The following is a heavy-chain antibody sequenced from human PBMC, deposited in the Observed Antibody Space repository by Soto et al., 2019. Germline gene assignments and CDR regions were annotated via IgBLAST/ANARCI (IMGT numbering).Heavy chain of an antibody. CDR2: ISSSGSTI. CDR3: ARSQGYSGYDTDAFDI. J-gene: IGHJ3*02. CDR1: GFTFSDYY. D-gene: IGHD5-12*01. V-gene: IGHV3-11*01. Sequence: PGESLKISCAASGFTFSDYYMSWIRQAPGKGLEWVSYISSSGSTIYYADSVKGRFTISRDNAKNSLYLQMNSLRAEDTAVYYRARSQGYSGYDTDAFDIWGQGTMVTVSS.